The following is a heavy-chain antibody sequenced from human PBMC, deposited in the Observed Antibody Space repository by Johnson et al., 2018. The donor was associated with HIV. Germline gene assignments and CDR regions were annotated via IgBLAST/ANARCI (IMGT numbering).Heavy chain of an antibody. CDR2: ISWDGGNT. CDR3: AKDFPKWEDGDAFDI. D-gene: IGHD1-26*01. Sequence: VQLVESGGCLVQPGRSLRLSCAASGFTFDDYAMHWVRQAPGKGLEWVSGISWDGGNTYYADAVNGRFIISRDNNKNSLYLQMNSLRAEDTALYYCAKDFPKWEDGDAFDIWGQGTMVTVSS. CDR1: GFTFDDYA. V-gene: IGHV3-43D*03. J-gene: IGHJ3*02.